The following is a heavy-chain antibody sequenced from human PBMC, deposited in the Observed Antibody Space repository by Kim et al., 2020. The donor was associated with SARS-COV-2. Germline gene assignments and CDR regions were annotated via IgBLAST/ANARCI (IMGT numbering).Heavy chain of an antibody. D-gene: IGHD3-22*01. V-gene: IGHV7-4-1*02. Sequence: ASVKVSCKASGYTFTNYALNWVRQAPGQGLEWMGGIKTHTGDPIYAQDFTGRFVFSLDTSVNTAYLQINSLKAEDTAVYYCARGAPYYYDGSDYPLDYWGQGSLVTAPS. CDR1: GYTFTNYA. CDR2: IKTHTGDP. CDR3: ARGAPYYYDGSDYPLDY. J-gene: IGHJ4*02.